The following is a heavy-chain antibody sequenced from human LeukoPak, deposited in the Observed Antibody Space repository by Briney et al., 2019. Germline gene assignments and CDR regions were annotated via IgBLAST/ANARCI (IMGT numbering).Heavy chain of an antibody. V-gene: IGHV1-2*02. CDR1: GYTFTDYY. J-gene: IGHJ3*02. CDR3: ARGRISLPASNDAFDI. Sequence: ASVKVSCKASGYTFTDYYIHWVRQAPGQGLEWMGWINPNSGATNYAQKFQGRVTMTRDTSISTAYMELSRLRSDDTAVYYCARGRISLPASNDAFDIWGQGTMVTVSS. CDR2: INPNSGAT. D-gene: IGHD2-2*01.